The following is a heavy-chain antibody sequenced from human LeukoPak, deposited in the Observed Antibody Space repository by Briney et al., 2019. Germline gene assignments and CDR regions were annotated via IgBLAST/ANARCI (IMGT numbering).Heavy chain of an antibody. CDR1: GFTFSSYG. CDR3: ARGPQGKSGSPPYYFDY. J-gene: IGHJ4*02. V-gene: IGHV3-30*02. CDR2: IRYDASNE. Sequence: GGSLRLSCAASGFTFSSYGLHWVRQAPGKGLEWVAFIRYDASNEYYADSVKGRFTISRDNSKNTLYLQMNSLRVEDTAVYYCARGPQGKSGSPPYYFDYWGQGTLVTVSS. D-gene: IGHD1-26*01.